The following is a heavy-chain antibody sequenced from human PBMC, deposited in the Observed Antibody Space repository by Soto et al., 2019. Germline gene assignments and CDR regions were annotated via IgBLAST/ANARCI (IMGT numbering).Heavy chain of an antibody. CDR1: GFSFSSYS. V-gene: IGHV3-30*04. D-gene: IGHD6-13*01. CDR3: ARAPPRGIAAPGTWGSGMDV. J-gene: IGHJ6*02. Sequence: PGGSLRLSCAVSGFSFSSYSMHWVRQAPGKGLEWVAVISYDGSNKYYADSVKGRFTITRDSSKNTVSLQMNSLRLEDTAVYYCARAPPRGIAAPGTWGSGMDVWGQGTTVTVSS. CDR2: ISYDGSNK.